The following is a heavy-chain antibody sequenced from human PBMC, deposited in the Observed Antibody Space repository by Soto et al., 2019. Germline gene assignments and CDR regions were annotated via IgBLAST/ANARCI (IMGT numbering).Heavy chain of an antibody. V-gene: IGHV4-31*03. Sequence: QVQLQESGPGLVKPSQTLSLTCTVSGGSISSGGYYWSWIRQHPGKGLEWIGYIYYSGSTYYNPSLKSRVTISVDTSKNQFSLKLSSVTAADTAVYYCARAMSSGSAPAAYYYYGMDVWGQGTTVTVSS. D-gene: IGHD3-10*01. J-gene: IGHJ6*02. CDR1: GGSISSGGYY. CDR2: IYYSGST. CDR3: ARAMSSGSAPAAYYYYGMDV.